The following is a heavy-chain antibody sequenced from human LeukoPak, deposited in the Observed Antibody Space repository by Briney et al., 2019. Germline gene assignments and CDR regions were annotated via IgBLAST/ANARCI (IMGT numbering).Heavy chain of an antibody. D-gene: IGHD1-26*01. CDR3: ARDRYSGSYGGEFDY. Sequence: PGGSLRLSCAASGFTFSSCAMHWVRQAPGKGLEYVSAISSNGGSTYYANSVKGRFTISRDNSKNTLYLQMGSLRAEDMAVYYCARDRYSGSYGGEFDYWGQGTLVTVSS. CDR1: GFTFSSCA. CDR2: ISSNGGST. V-gene: IGHV3-64*01. J-gene: IGHJ4*02.